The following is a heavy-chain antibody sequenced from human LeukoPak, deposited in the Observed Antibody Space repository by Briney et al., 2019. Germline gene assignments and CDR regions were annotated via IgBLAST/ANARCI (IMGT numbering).Heavy chain of an antibody. Sequence: GTLSLTCAVSGVSISSSVWWSWVRQPPGKGLEWIGEIYHIGSTNYNPSLKSRVTISVDTSKNQFSLKLSSVTAADTAVYYCARGLFYKLRFYYYMDVWGKGTTVTVSS. V-gene: IGHV4-4*02. D-gene: IGHD4-17*01. CDR1: GVSISSSVW. J-gene: IGHJ6*03. CDR3: ARGLFYKLRFYYYMDV. CDR2: IYHIGST.